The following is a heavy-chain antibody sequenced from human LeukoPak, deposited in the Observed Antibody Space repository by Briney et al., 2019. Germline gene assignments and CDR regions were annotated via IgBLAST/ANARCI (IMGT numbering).Heavy chain of an antibody. D-gene: IGHD3-16*01. Sequence: PSETLSLTCAVSGGSISSSNWWSWVRQPPGKGLEWIGEIYHSGSTNYNPSLKSRVTISSDMSKNQLSLKLTSVTAADTAVYFCAREVPVLSLRYFDLWGRGTLVTVSS. V-gene: IGHV4-4*02. CDR3: AREVPVLSLRYFDL. CDR1: GGSISSSNW. CDR2: IYHSGST. J-gene: IGHJ2*01.